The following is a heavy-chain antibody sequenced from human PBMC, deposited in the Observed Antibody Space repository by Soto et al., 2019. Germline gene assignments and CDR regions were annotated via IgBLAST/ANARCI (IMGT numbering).Heavy chain of an antibody. CDR3: ATNYGSGSAHFDN. CDR2: IIPMLGMS. D-gene: IGHD3-10*01. Sequence: QVQLVQSGAEVKKPGSSVKVSCTASGDTFNFYTISWVRQAPGQGLEWMGRIIPMLGMSNYAQNFQGRVTMIGDKSTSTADMEVSSLRTEDTALYYCATNYGSGSAHFDNWGQGILVTVSS. J-gene: IGHJ4*02. V-gene: IGHV1-69*02. CDR1: GDTFNFYT.